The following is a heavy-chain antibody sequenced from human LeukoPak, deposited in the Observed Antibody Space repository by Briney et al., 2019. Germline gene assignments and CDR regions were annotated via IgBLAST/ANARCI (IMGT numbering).Heavy chain of an antibody. CDR2: VYYSGST. CDR3: ARDGYSGSDAL. V-gene: IGHV4-39*07. D-gene: IGHD5-12*01. CDR1: GGSVSTIDYY. Sequence: SETLSLTCTVSGGSVSTIDYYWGWIRQPPGKGLEWIGSVYYSGSTYYNAPLKSRVTISVDTSKNQFSLKLSAVTAADTAMYYCARDGYSGSDALWGQGTLVTVSS. J-gene: IGHJ4*02.